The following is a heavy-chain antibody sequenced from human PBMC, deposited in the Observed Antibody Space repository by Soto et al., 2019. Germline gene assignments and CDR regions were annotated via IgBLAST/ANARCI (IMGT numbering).Heavy chain of an antibody. Sequence: EVQLLESGGGLVQPGGSLRLSCAASGFTFSSYAMSWVRQAPGKGLEWVSAISGSGGSTYYADSVKGRFTISRDNSKNTLDLQMNRLRAGATGVYYCAKELIFIVVVPADAPPPHAYGMDVWCQGTTVTFSS. CDR3: AKELIFIVVVPADAPPPHAYGMDV. D-gene: IGHD2-2*01. CDR1: GFTFSSYA. J-gene: IGHJ6*02. CDR2: ISGSGGST. V-gene: IGHV3-23*01.